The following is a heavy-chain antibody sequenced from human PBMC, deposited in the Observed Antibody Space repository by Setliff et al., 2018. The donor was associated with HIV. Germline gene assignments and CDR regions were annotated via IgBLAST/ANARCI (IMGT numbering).Heavy chain of an antibody. CDR1: GYTFTGYY. J-gene: IGHJ5*02. CDR3: ARNPIQIKRWSPGETWFDT. V-gene: IGHV1-2*02. Sequence: ASVKVSCKASGYTFTGYYMHWVRQAPGPGLEWMGWINPNSGGTNYAQKFQGRVTMTRDRPITTVYVELTKLTSDDTAIYYCARNPIQIKRWSPGETWFDTWGQGTLVTVSS. D-gene: IGHD5-18*01. CDR2: INPNSGGT.